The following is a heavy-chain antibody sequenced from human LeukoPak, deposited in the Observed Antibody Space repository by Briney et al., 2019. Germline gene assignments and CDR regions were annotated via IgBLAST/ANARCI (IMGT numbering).Heavy chain of an antibody. CDR1: GFTFSTYW. D-gene: IGHD4-23*01. Sequence: PGGSLRLSCAASGFTFSTYWMSWVRQSPGKGLEWVASIKNDASEKYYGDSVKGRFTISRDNTKNSLFLQMNSLRAEDTAVCYCARDGVYFGGDFWGQGTLVTVSS. J-gene: IGHJ4*02. V-gene: IGHV3-7*05. CDR3: ARDGVYFGGDF. CDR2: IKNDASEK.